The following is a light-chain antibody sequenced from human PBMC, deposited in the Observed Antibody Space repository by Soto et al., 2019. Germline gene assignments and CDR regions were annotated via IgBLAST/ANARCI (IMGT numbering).Light chain of an antibody. CDR3: QQYLGHSWT. CDR1: QSVSSY. Sequence: EIVLTQSPATLSLSPGERATLSCRASQSVSSYLAWYQQKPGQAPRLLIYDASNRATGIPARFSGSGSGTDFTLTISSLEPEDFATYYCQQYLGHSWTFGQGTKVDIK. J-gene: IGKJ1*01. CDR2: DAS. V-gene: IGKV3-11*01.